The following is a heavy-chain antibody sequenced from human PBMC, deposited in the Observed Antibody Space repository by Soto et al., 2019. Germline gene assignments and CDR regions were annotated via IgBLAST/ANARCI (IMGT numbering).Heavy chain of an antibody. CDR2: FDSEDGET. D-gene: IGHD6-13*01. CDR1: GYTLTEFF. V-gene: IGHV1-24*01. J-gene: IGHJ4*02. Sequence: ASVEVSCKVSGYTLTEFFMHWVRQAPGKGVGWMGGFDSEDGETIYAQKFQGRVTMTEDTSTDTAYMELSSLRSEDTAVYYCATDIPSYSSSWVFDYWGQGTLLTVSS. CDR3: ATDIPSYSSSWVFDY.